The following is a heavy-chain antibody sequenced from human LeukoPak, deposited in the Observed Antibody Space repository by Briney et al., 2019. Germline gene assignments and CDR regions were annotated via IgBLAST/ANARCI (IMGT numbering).Heavy chain of an antibody. J-gene: IGHJ4*02. D-gene: IGHD5-24*01. V-gene: IGHV4-59*01. CDR1: GGSISSYY. CDR2: IYYSGST. Sequence: SETLSLTCTVSGGSISSYYCSWIRQPPGKGLEWIGYIYYSGSTNYNPSLKSRVTISVDTSKNQFSLKLSSVTAADTAVYYCARARDDGYNPFDYWGQGTLVTVSS. CDR3: ARARDDGYNPFDY.